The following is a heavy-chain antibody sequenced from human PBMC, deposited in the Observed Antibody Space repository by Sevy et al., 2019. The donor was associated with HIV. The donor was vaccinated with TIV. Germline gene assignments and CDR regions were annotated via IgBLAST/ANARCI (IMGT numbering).Heavy chain of an antibody. CDR1: GFTFGGYM. D-gene: IGHD3-22*01. CDR3: AKDYDSSGYYLAGDAFDI. J-gene: IGHJ3*02. V-gene: IGHV3-23*01. Sequence: GGSLRLSCAGSGFTFGGYMMNWVRQAPGRGLEWVARVSRNGGTPEYGDSAKGRFTISRDNSKNTLYLQMNSLRAEDTAVYYCAKDYDSSGYYLAGDAFDIWGQGTMVTVSS. CDR2: VSRNGGTP.